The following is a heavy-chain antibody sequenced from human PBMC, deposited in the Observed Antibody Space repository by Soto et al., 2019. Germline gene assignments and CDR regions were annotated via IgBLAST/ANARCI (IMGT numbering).Heavy chain of an antibody. V-gene: IGHV1-69*01. CDR1: GGTFNNNG. Sequence: QVQLVQSGAEVKKPGSSVKVSCKASGGTFNNNGVTWVRQAPGQGLEWMGGLIPIFGTPSYAQRFQGRVTIIADESTSTAYMELSSLTSEDTAVYYCAIDRMHFDRTGYSGSRLFDPWGQGTLVTVSS. D-gene: IGHD3-22*01. CDR3: AIDRMHFDRTGYSGSRLFDP. J-gene: IGHJ5*02. CDR2: LIPIFGTP.